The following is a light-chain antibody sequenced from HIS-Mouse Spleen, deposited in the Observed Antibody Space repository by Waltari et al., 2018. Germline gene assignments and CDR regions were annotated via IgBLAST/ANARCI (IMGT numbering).Light chain of an antibody. Sequence: QSALTQPPSASGSPGQSVTISCTGTSSDVGGYNYVSWYQQHPGKAPKLMISEVSKRPSGVPDRLSGSKSGNTAALTVSGLQAEDEAEYYCSSYAGSNNYVFGTGTKVTVL. V-gene: IGLV2-8*01. CDR3: SSYAGSNNYV. J-gene: IGLJ1*01. CDR2: EVS. CDR1: SSDVGGYNY.